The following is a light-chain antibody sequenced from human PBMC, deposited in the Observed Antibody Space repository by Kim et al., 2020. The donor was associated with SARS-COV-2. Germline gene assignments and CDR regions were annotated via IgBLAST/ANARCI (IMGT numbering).Light chain of an antibody. CDR2: SNT. Sequence: LTQPPSASGTPGQRITISCSGSSSDIGSNTVNWYQQFPGTTPKLLIYSNTQRPSRVPDRFSGSKSGTSASLAISELQSEDEADYYCASWDDSLSGWVFGGGTQLTVL. J-gene: IGLJ3*02. CDR1: SSDIGSNT. CDR3: ASWDDSLSGWV. V-gene: IGLV1-44*01.